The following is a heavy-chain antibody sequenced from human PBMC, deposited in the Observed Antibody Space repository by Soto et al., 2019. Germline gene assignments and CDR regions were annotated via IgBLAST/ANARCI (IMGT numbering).Heavy chain of an antibody. CDR3: ARTGVSSGWYPIGY. CDR1: GYTFTSYV. V-gene: IGHV1-18*01. Sequence: ASVKVCCKASGYTFTSYVISWVRQAPGQGLEWMGWISAYNGNTNYAQKLQGRVTMTTDTSTSTAYMELRSLRSDDTAVYYCARTGVSSGWYPIGYWGQGTLVTVS. D-gene: IGHD6-19*01. CDR2: ISAYNGNT. J-gene: IGHJ4*02.